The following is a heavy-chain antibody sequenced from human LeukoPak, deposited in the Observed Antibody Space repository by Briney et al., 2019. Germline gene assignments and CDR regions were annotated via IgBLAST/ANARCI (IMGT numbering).Heavy chain of an antibody. J-gene: IGHJ5*02. V-gene: IGHV3-9*01. CDR3: AKGHTSYGSNWFDP. D-gene: IGHD5-18*01. CDR2: ISWNSGSI. Sequence: GGSLRLSCAASGFTFDDYAMHWARQAPGKGLEWVSGISWNSGSIGYADSVKGRFTISRDNAKNSLYLQMNSLRAEDTALYYCAKGHTSYGSNWFDPWGQGTLVTVSS. CDR1: GFTFDDYA.